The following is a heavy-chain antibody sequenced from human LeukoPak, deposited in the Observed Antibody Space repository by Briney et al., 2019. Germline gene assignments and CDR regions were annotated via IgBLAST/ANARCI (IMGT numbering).Heavy chain of an antibody. CDR1: GFTFSGYY. Sequence: PGGSLRLSCAASGFTFSGYYMTWIRQAPGKGLEWILYISSGGSSTYYADSVKGRFTISRDNAKKSMYLQMNSLRAEDTAVYYCARESDRSPVFDYWGQGSLVTVSS. J-gene: IGHJ4*02. D-gene: IGHD3-22*01. CDR2: ISSGGSST. V-gene: IGHV3-11*01. CDR3: ARESDRSPVFDY.